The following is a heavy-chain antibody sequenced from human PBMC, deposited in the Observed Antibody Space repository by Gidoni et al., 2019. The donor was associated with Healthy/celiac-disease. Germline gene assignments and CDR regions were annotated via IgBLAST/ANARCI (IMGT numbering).Heavy chain of an antibody. D-gene: IGHD3-10*01. CDR1: GGPLSSSSYY. Sequence: QLQLQESGPGLVKPSETLSLTCTVSGGPLSSSSYYWGWIRQPPGKGLEWIGSIYYSGSTYYNPSLKRRVTISVDTSKNQFSLKLSSLTAADTAVYYCARRYGSGSHMGFDPWGQGTLVTVSS. CDR2: IYYSGST. V-gene: IGHV4-39*01. J-gene: IGHJ5*02. CDR3: ARRYGSGSHMGFDP.